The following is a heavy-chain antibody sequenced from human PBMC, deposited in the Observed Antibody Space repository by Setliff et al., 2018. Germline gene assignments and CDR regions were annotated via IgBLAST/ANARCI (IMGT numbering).Heavy chain of an antibody. CDR1: GFTISSGYY. J-gene: IGHJ4*02. CDR3: ATLTVAGAGTFDL. D-gene: IGHD6-19*01. V-gene: IGHV4-38-2*01. Sequence: PSETLSLTCDVSGFTISSGYYWDWVRQPPGMGLEWIGSFYYYTGKTYYNPSLKGRVGISADVSKNQLSLRLTSVVAADTAVYYCATLTVAGAGTFDLGGQGTQVTVSS. CDR2: FYYYTGKT.